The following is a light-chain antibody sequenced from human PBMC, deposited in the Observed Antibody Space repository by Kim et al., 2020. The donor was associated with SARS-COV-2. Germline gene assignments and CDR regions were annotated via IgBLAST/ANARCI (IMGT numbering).Light chain of an antibody. CDR1: SSDVGGYNY. J-gene: IGLJ3*02. CDR2: DVS. V-gene: IGLV2-14*03. CDR3: SSYTGSSRV. Sequence: QSALTQPASVSGSPGQSITISCTGTSSDVGGYNYVSWYQQHPGKAPKLMIYDVSKRPSGVSNRFSGSKSGNTASLTISGLQAEDEADYYCSSYTGSSRVFGAGTQLTVL.